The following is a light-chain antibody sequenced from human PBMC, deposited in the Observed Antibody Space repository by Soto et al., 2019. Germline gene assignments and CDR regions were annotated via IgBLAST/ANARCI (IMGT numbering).Light chain of an antibody. CDR1: QGISSY. CDR3: QQLKSYNPA. J-gene: IGKJ3*01. Sequence: DIPLTQSPSFLSASVGDRVTITCRASQGISSYLAWYQQKPGKAPKLLIYVASTLQSGVPSRFSGSGSGTEFTLTTSSLQPEDFATYYCQQLKSYNPAFGPGTKVDIK. CDR2: VAS. V-gene: IGKV1-9*01.